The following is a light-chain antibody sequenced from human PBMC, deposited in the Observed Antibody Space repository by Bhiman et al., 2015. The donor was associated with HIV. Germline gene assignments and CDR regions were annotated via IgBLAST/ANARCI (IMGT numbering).Light chain of an antibody. J-gene: IGLJ1*01. V-gene: IGLV2-14*01. CDR1: SSNIGAGYD. Sequence: QSVLTQPPSVSGAPGQRVTISCTGSSSNIGAGYDVHWYQQHPGKAPKLMIYDVSKRPSGVSNRFSGSKSGNTASLTISGLQAEDEADYYCSSYTSSSTFYVFGTGTKVTVL. CDR3: SSYTSSSTFYV. CDR2: DVS.